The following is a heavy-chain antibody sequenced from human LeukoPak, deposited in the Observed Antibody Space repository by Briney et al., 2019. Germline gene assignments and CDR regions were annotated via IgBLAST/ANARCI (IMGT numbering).Heavy chain of an antibody. D-gene: IGHD4-17*01. CDR2: IKQDGSEK. Sequence: GGSLGLSCAASGSTFSSYWMSWVRQAPGKGLEWVANIKQDGSEKYYVDSVKGRFTISRDNAKNSLYLQMNSLRAENTAVYYCAREQPGEDYGDYVVDYWGQGTLVTVSS. CDR1: GSTFSSYW. J-gene: IGHJ4*02. V-gene: IGHV3-7*01. CDR3: AREQPGEDYGDYVVDY.